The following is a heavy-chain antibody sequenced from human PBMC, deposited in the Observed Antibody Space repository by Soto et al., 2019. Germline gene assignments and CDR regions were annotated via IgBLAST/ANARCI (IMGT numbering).Heavy chain of an antibody. V-gene: IGHV1-69*13. J-gene: IGHJ5*02. Sequence: ASVKVSCKASGGTFSSYAISWVRQAPGQGLEWMGGIIPIFGTANYAQKFQGRVTITADESTSTAYMELSSLRSEDTAVYYCARSIYDSSGYYYNWFDPWGQGTLVTVSS. CDR3: ARSIYDSSGYYYNWFDP. CDR1: GGTFSSYA. CDR2: IIPIFGTA. D-gene: IGHD3-22*01.